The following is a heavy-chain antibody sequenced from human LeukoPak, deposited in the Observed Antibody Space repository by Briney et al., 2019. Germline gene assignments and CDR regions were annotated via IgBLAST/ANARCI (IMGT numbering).Heavy chain of an antibody. J-gene: IGHJ3*02. CDR3: TTYNSRDAFDI. CDR1: GFTVSKAW. D-gene: IGHD2/OR15-2a*01. CDR2: IKSKSDGSTT. Sequence: GGSLRLSCAASGFTVSKAWMSWVRQAPGKGLEWVGRIKSKSDGSTTDHAEPVKGRLTISRDDSKKTLNLQMNSLKTEDTGVYYCTTYNSRDAFDIWGQGTMVTVSS. V-gene: IGHV3-15*01.